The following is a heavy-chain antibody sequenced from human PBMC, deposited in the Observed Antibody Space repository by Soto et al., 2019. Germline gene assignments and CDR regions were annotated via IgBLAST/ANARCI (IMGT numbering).Heavy chain of an antibody. Sequence: PSETLSLTCAVYGGSFSGYYWSWIRQPPGKGLEWIGEINHSGSTNYNPSLKSRVTISVDTSKNQFSLKLSSVTAADTAVYYCARGGKYYFFWSGYYKSGEGRYYYYYMDVWGKGTTVTVSS. CDR3: ARGGKYYFFWSGYYKSGEGRYYYYYMDV. CDR2: INHSGST. J-gene: IGHJ6*03. CDR1: GGSFSGYY. D-gene: IGHD3-3*01. V-gene: IGHV4-34*01.